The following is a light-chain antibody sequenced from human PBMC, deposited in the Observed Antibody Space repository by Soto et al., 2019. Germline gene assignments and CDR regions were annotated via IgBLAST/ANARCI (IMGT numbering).Light chain of an antibody. V-gene: IGLV2-14*01. J-gene: IGLJ1*01. Sequence: QSALTQPASVSGSPGQSITISCTGTRSDVGGYNFVSWFQQHPGKAPKLIIYEVTNRPSGISNRFSGSKSGNTASLTISGLQAEDEADYYCTSYIRSSTLDYVFGTGTKLTVL. CDR3: TSYIRSSTLDYV. CDR1: RSDVGGYNF. CDR2: EVT.